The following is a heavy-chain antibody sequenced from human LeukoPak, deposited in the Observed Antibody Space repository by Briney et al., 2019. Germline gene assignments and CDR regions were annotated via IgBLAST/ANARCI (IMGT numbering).Heavy chain of an antibody. V-gene: IGHV1-18*01. CDR1: GGTFSSYA. D-gene: IGHD2-2*01. CDR3: ASGATYCSSTSCSLRDYFDY. Sequence: GSVKVSCKASGGTFSSYAISWVRQAPGQGLEWMGWISAYNDNTNYAQKLQGRVTMTTDTSTSTAYMELRSLRSDDTAVYYCASGATYCSSTSCSLRDYFDYWGQGTLVTVSS. J-gene: IGHJ4*02. CDR2: ISAYNDNT.